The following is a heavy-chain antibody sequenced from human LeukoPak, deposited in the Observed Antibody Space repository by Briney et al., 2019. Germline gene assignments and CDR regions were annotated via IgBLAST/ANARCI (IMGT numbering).Heavy chain of an antibody. D-gene: IGHD3-22*01. CDR1: GGSISSGGYS. CDR3: ASELYDSSGYYYNY. Sequence: PSQTLSLTCTVSGGSISSGGYSWSWIRQPPGKGLEWIGYIYYSGSAYYSPSLKSRVTISVDTSMNQFSLRLSSVTAADTAVYYCASELYDSSGYYYNYWGQGTLVTVSS. V-gene: IGHV4-30-4*07. J-gene: IGHJ4*02. CDR2: IYYSGSA.